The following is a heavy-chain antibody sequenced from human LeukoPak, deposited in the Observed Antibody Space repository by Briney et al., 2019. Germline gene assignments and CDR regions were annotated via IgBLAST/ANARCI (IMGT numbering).Heavy chain of an antibody. V-gene: IGHV3-33*01. J-gene: IGHJ4*02. CDR3: ARDEVGYFDY. CDR2: VWHDGSNK. Sequence: PGRSLRLSCTAPGFTFSSYAIHWIRQAPGKGLEWVALVWHDGSNKYYADSVKGRFTISRDNSKNTVYLQMNSLRAEDTAVYYCARDEVGYFDYWGQGTLVTVSS. CDR1: GFTFSSYA.